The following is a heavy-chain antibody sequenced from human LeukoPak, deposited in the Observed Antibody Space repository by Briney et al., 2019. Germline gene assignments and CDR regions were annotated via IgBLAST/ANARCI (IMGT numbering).Heavy chain of an antibody. Sequence: ASVKVSCKASGYTFTSYYMHWVRQAPGQGLEWMGIINPSGGSTSYAQKFQGRVTMTRDMSTSTVYMELSSLRSEDTAVYYCARGWVVRGVIPSWFDPWGQGTLVTVSS. CDR2: INPSGGST. J-gene: IGHJ5*02. CDR1: GYTFTSYY. CDR3: ARGWVVRGVIPSWFDP. V-gene: IGHV1-46*01. D-gene: IGHD3-10*01.